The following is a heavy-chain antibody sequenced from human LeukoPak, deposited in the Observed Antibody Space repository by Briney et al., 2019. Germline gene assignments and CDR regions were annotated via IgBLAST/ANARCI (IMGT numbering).Heavy chain of an antibody. J-gene: IGHJ6*04. Sequence: GGSLRLSCAASGFTFSHYNMNWVRQAPGKGLEWVSSISSSSSYIYYSDSVKGRFTISRDNAKNSLYLQMHSLRAEDTAVYYCAELGITMIGGVWGKGTTVTISS. CDR1: GFTFSHYN. D-gene: IGHD3-10*02. CDR2: ISSSSSYI. V-gene: IGHV3-21*01. CDR3: AELGITMIGGV.